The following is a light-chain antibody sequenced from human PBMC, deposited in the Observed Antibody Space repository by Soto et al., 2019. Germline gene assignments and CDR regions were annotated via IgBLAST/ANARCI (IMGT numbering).Light chain of an antibody. CDR2: NNN. CDR1: SSNIGSKT. CDR3: AAWDDSLNGRV. V-gene: IGLV1-44*01. J-gene: IGLJ2*01. Sequence: QSALTQPPSASGTPGQRVTLSCSGGSSNIGSKTVNWYQQLPGTAPKLLIYNNNQRPSGVPDRFSGSKSGTSASLAISGLQSEDEADYYCAAWDDSLNGRVFGGGTKLTVL.